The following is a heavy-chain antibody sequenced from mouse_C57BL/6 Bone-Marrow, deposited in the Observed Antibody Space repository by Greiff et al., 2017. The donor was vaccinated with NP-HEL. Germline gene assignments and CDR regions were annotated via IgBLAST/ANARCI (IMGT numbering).Heavy chain of an antibody. D-gene: IGHD1-1*01. CDR1: GYTFTSYW. CDR2: NNPSNGGT. J-gene: IGHJ3*01. V-gene: IGHV1-53*01. Sequence: QVQLQQPGTELVKPGASVKLSCKASGYTFTSYWMHWVKQRPGQGLEWIGNNNPSNGGTNYIEKFKSKATLTVDKSSSTAYMQLSSLTSEDSAVYYCALITTVVAPFAYWGQGTLVTVSA. CDR3: ALITTVVAPFAY.